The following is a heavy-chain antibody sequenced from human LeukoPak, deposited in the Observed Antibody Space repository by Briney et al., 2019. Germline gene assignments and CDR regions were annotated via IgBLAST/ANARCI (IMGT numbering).Heavy chain of an antibody. CDR3: ARESTSGMATKDYYGMDV. CDR2: IIPILGIA. D-gene: IGHD5-24*01. CDR1: GGTFSSYA. J-gene: IGHJ6*02. Sequence: GSSLKVSCKASGGTFSSYAISWVRQAPGQGLEWMGGIIPILGIANYAQKFQGRVTITADKSTSTAYMELSSLRSEDTAVYYCARESTSGMATKDYYGMDVWGQGTTVTVSS. V-gene: IGHV1-69*04.